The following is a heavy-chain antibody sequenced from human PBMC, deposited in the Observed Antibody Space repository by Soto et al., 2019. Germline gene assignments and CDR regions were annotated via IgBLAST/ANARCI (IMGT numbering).Heavy chain of an antibody. D-gene: IGHD2-15*01. CDR2: INPNSGGT. CDR3: ARGVVPVLYYFDY. CDR1: GYTFTGYY. Sequence: GASVKVSCKASGYTFTGYYMHWVRQAPGQGLEWMGWINPNSGGTNYAQKFQGWVTMTRDTSISTAYMELSRLRSDDTAVYYCARGVVPVLYYFDYWGQGTLVTVSS. J-gene: IGHJ4*02. V-gene: IGHV1-2*04.